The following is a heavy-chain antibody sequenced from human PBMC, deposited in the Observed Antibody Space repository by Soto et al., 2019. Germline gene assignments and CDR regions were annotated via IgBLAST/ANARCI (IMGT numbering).Heavy chain of an antibody. CDR3: AKGMRVVVPTDAFDI. D-gene: IGHD2-15*01. J-gene: IGHJ3*02. Sequence: PGGSLRLSCAASGFTFSSYGMHWVRQAPGKGLEWVAVISYDGSNKYYADSVKGRFTISRDNSKNTLYLQMNSLRAEDTAVYYCAKGMRVVVPTDAFDIWGQGTMVTVSS. CDR2: ISYDGSNK. V-gene: IGHV3-30*18. CDR1: GFTFSSYG.